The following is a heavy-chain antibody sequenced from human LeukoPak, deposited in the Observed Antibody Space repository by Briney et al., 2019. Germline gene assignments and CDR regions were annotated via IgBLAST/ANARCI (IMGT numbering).Heavy chain of an antibody. J-gene: IGHJ5*02. CDR2: INHSGST. Sequence: KPSETLSLTCAVYGGSFSGYYWSWIRQPPGKGLEWIGEINHSGSTNYNPSLKSRVTISVDTSKNQFSLKLSSVTAADTAVYYCARGTDPMVRGVIYRWFDPWGQGTLVTVSS. CDR3: ARGTDPMVRGVIYRWFDP. CDR1: GGSFSGYY. D-gene: IGHD3-10*01. V-gene: IGHV4-34*01.